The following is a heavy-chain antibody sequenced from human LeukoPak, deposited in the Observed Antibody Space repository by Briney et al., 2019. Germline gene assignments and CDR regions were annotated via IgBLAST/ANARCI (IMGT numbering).Heavy chain of an antibody. CDR3: ARRGYSSGYFDC. V-gene: IGHV4-61*01. Sequence: PSETLSLTCTVSGGSVISGSYSRSWIRQPPGKGLEWIGYIYYSGSTNYNPSLKSRVTISVDTSKNQFSLKLSSVIAADTAVYYCARRGYSSGYFDCWGQGTLVTVSS. J-gene: IGHJ4*02. D-gene: IGHD5-18*01. CDR2: IYYSGST. CDR1: GGSVISGSYS.